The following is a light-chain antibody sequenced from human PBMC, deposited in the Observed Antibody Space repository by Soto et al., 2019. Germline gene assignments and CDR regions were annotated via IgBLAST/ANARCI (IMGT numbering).Light chain of an antibody. CDR1: QTVLYSSNNKNY. V-gene: IGKV4-1*01. J-gene: IGKJ1*01. Sequence: DIVMTQSPDSLAVSLGERATINCKSSQTVLYSSNNKNYLAWYQQKLGQPPKLLIYWASTRESGVPDRFSGGGSGTDFTLTISRLQAEDVAVYYCQQYYSTPRTFGQGTKVEIK. CDR2: WAS. CDR3: QQYYSTPRT.